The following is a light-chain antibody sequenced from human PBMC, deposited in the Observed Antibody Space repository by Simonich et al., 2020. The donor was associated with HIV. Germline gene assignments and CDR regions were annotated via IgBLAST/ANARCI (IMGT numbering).Light chain of an antibody. J-gene: IGLJ3*02. CDR2: LNSDGRH. Sequence: QLVLTQSPSASASLGASVKLTCTLSSGHSSYAIAWHQQQPEKGPRYLLKLNSDGRHYKGDGIPDRFSGSSSGAERYLTISSLQSEDEADYYCQSYDSSNQGVFGGGTKLTVL. CDR1: SGHSSYA. CDR3: QSYDSSNQGV. V-gene: IGLV4-69*01.